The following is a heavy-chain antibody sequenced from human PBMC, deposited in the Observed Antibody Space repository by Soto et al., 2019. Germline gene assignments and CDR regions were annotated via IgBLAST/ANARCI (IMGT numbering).Heavy chain of an antibody. V-gene: IGHV1-69*01. CDR2: IIPIFGTA. D-gene: IGHD1-26*01. Sequence: QVQLVQSGAEVKKPGSSVKVSCKASGGTFSSYSINWVRQAPGQGLEWMGEIIPIFGTANYAQKFQGRVTITADDSTSTAYMALSSLRSEYTAVYYCARDGGRHSGGIDYWGQGTLVTVSS. CDR1: GGTFSSYS. J-gene: IGHJ4*02. CDR3: ARDGGRHSGGIDY.